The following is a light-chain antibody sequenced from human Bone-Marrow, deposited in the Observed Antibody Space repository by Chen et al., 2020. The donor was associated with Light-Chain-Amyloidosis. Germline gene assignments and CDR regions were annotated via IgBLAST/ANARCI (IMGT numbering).Light chain of an antibody. Sequence: EIVLTQSPATLSLSPGVRATLSCRASQSVRNYLAWYQQKPVQAPRLLIYDASTRATGIPARFSVSGSGTDFTLTINSLEPENFAVYDCQQRSSWPITIGPGTRVDIK. CDR1: QSVRNY. CDR3: QQRSSWPIT. V-gene: IGKV3-11*01. CDR2: DAS. J-gene: IGKJ3*01.